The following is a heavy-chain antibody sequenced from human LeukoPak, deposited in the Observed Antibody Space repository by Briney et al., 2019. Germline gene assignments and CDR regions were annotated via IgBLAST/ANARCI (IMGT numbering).Heavy chain of an antibody. D-gene: IGHD3-3*01. J-gene: IGHJ4*02. V-gene: IGHV3-23*01. CDR2: ISGSGGST. CDR3: AKVRYDFWSGYYTGIGYYFDY. CDR1: GFTFSSYG. Sequence: GGTLRLSCAASGFTFSSYGMSWVRQAPGKGLEWVSAISGSGGSTYYADSVKGRFTISRDNSKNTLYLQMNSLRAEDTAVYYCAKVRYDFWSGYYTGIGYYFDYWGQGTLVTVSS.